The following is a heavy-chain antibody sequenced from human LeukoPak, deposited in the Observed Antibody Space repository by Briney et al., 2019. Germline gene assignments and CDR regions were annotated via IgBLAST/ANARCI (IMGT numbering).Heavy chain of an antibody. Sequence: GSLRLSCVASGFPFSSYWMTWVRQAPGKGLEWVANIKRDGSDQYYVDSVKGRFTISRDNAKYSLYLQMNSLRAEDTAVYYCARDGGVGATWEGFDYWGQGILVTVSS. CDR3: ARDGGVGATWEGFDY. J-gene: IGHJ4*02. D-gene: IGHD1-26*01. V-gene: IGHV3-7*01. CDR2: IKRDGSDQ. CDR1: GFPFSSYW.